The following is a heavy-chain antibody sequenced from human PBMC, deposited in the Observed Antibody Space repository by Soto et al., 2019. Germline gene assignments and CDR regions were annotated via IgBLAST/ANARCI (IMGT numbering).Heavy chain of an antibody. V-gene: IGHV4-59*01. Sequence: QEQLQESGPRLVKPSETLSLTCSVSGGSISNYHWSWIRQPPGKGLEWIGYISYTGSTNYSPSLKSRVTMLLATSKKQFSLKLSSVTAAETAVYYCARVAADAYWSGYDDYWGQGTLVTVSS. CDR1: GGSISNYH. CDR3: ARVAADAYWSGYDDY. CDR2: ISYTGST. D-gene: IGHD3-3*01. J-gene: IGHJ4*02.